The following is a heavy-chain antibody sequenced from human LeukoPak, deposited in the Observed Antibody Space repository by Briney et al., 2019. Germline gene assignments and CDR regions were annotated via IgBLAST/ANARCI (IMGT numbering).Heavy chain of an antibody. CDR1: GGSISSFY. Sequence: SETLSLTCTVSGGSISSFYWSWIRQPAGKGLEWMGYIFYTGSPKYNPSLKSRVTMSVDTSKNQFSLKLSSVTAADTAVYYCARGGLPRENWFDPWGQGTLVTVSS. CDR3: ARGGLPRENWFDP. CDR2: IFYTGSP. V-gene: IGHV4-59*12. D-gene: IGHD1-26*01. J-gene: IGHJ5*02.